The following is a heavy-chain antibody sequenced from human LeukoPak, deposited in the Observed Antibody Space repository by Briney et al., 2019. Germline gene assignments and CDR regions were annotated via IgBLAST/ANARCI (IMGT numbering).Heavy chain of an antibody. D-gene: IGHD5-18*01. V-gene: IGHV4-39*01. Sequence: SETLSLTCTVSGGSISSSSYYWGWIRQPPGKGLEWIGSIYYSGSTYYNPSLKSRVTISVDTSKNQFSLKLSSVTAADTAVYYCARLTGRGYSYGYGGWGQGTLVTASS. CDR3: ARLTGRGYSYGYGG. CDR2: IYYSGST. J-gene: IGHJ4*02. CDR1: GGSISSSSYY.